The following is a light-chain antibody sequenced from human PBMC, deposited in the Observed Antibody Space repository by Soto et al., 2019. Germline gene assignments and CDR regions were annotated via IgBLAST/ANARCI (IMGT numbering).Light chain of an antibody. Sequence: DRRMTHSPSSVSASVGDRVTMACLASQGISSWLAWYQQKPGKAPKLLIYAASSLQSGVPSRFSGSGSGTDFTLTISCLQSEDFATYYCQQYYSYPWTFGQGTKVDNK. CDR2: AAS. V-gene: IGKV1D-16*01. CDR1: QGISSW. J-gene: IGKJ1*01. CDR3: QQYYSYPWT.